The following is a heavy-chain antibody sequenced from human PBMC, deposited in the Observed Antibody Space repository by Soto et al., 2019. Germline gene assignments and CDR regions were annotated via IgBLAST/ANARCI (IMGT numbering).Heavy chain of an antibody. CDR1: GYTFTSYY. V-gene: IGHV1-69*02. D-gene: IGHD6-13*01. CDR3: ARNGGAAAGFDY. J-gene: IGHJ4*02. Sequence: ASVKVSCKASGYTFTSYYMHWVRQAPGQGLEWMGRIIPILGIANYAQKFQGRVTITADKSTSTAYMELSSLRSEDTAVYYCARNGGAAAGFDYWGQGTLVTVSS. CDR2: IIPILGIA.